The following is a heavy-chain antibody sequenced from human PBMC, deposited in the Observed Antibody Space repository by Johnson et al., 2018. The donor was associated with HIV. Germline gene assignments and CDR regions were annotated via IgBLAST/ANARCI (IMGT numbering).Heavy chain of an antibody. V-gene: IGHV3-15*01. J-gene: IGHJ3*02. CDR1: GFTLSDAW. Sequence: VQLVESGGGLVKPGESLRLTCAASGFTLSDAWMNWFRQAPGQGLAWVARIKSNTDGGTTDYAAPVKGRFTISRDDSKNTLYLQMNSLKTEDTAVYYCTTVITIFGVVTSYAFDIWGQGTMVTVSS. D-gene: IGHD3-3*01. CDR3: TTVITIFGVVTSYAFDI. CDR2: IKSNTDGGTT.